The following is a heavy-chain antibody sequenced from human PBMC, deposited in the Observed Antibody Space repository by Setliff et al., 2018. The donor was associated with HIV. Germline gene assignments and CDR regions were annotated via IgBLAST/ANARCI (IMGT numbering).Heavy chain of an antibody. CDR3: ARGPSSTHWSPGYFQH. V-gene: IGHV3-7*03. D-gene: IGHD2-8*02. Sequence: RGSLRLSCVASGFTFSSNWLSWVRQAPGKGLEWVANIKQDGSEKYYVDSVKGRFTISRDNAKNSLYLQVNNLRAEDTAVHYCARGPSSTHWSPGYFQHWGQGTQVTSP. CDR1: GFTFSSNW. CDR2: IKQDGSEK. J-gene: IGHJ1*01.